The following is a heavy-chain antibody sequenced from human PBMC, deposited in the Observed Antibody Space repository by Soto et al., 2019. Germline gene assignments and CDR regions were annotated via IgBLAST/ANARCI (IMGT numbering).Heavy chain of an antibody. J-gene: IGHJ4*02. CDR3: ARGGYNWNLVYFDY. CDR2: IYHSGST. Sequence: QLQLQESGSGLVKPSQTLSLTCAVSGGSISSGGYSWSWIRQPPGKGLEWIGYIYHSGSTYYNPSLTSRVTISVDRSKNQFSLKLSSVTAADTAVYYCARGGYNWNLVYFDYWGQGTLVTVSS. D-gene: IGHD1-20*01. CDR1: GGSISSGGYS. V-gene: IGHV4-30-2*01.